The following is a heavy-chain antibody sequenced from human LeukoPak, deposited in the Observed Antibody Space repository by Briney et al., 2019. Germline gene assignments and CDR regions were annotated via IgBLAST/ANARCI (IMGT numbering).Heavy chain of an antibody. CDR2: ISSSSSYI. J-gene: IGHJ4*02. CDR1: GFTFSSYS. Sequence: PGGSLRLSCAASGFTFSSYSMNWVRQAPGKGLEWVPSISSSSSYIYYADSVKGRFTISRDNAKNSLYLQMNSLRAEDTAVYYCARVYCSGGSCYLGFDYWGQGTLVTVSS. V-gene: IGHV3-21*01. CDR3: ARVYCSGGSCYLGFDY. D-gene: IGHD2-15*01.